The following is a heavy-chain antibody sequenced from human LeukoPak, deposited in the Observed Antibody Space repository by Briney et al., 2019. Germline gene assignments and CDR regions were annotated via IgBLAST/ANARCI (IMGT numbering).Heavy chain of an antibody. CDR1: GYTFTSYD. V-gene: IGHV1-8*01. CDR3: ARASHKVIWFRAYYFDY. J-gene: IGHJ4*02. CDR2: MNPNRGNT. Sequence: ASVKVSCKASGYTFTSYDINWVRQATGQGLEWMGWMNPNRGNTGYAQKFQGRVTMTRNTSISTAYMELSSLRSEDTAVYYYARASHKVIWFRAYYFDYWGQGTLVTVSS. D-gene: IGHD3-10*01.